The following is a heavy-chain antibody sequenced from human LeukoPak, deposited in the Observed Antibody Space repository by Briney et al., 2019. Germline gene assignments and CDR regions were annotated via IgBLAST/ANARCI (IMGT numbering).Heavy chain of an antibody. V-gene: IGHV3-30*18. Sequence: PGGSLRLSCAASRFTFSSYGMHWVRQAPGKGLEWVAVISYDGSNKYYADSVKGRFTISRDDSKNTLYLQMNSLRAEDTAVYYCAKGFYSSGFSFDYWGQGTLVTVSS. CDR3: AKGFYSSGFSFDY. J-gene: IGHJ4*02. D-gene: IGHD6-19*01. CDR1: RFTFSSYG. CDR2: ISYDGSNK.